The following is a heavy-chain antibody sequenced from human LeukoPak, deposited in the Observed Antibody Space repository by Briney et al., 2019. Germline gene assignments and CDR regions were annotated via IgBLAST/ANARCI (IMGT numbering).Heavy chain of an antibody. CDR1: GYTFTNDW. J-gene: IGHJ4*02. V-gene: IGHV5-51*01. CDR3: ARHEGIAAAGTIDY. D-gene: IGHD6-13*01. CDR2: IFPGDSDT. Sequence: GESLKISCKGSGYTFTNDWIGWVRQMPGKGLEWMGLIFPGDSDTRYSPSLQGQVTISADKSISTAYLQWSSLKASDTAMYYCARHEGIAAAGTIDYWGQGTLVTVSS.